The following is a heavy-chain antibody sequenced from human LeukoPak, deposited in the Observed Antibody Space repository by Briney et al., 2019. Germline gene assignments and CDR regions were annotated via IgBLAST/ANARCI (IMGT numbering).Heavy chain of an antibody. J-gene: IGHJ4*02. Sequence: GGSLRLSCAASGFTFSSYAMSWVRQAPGRGLEWVAVISYHGSSQYYADSVKGRFTISRDTLKNTVFLQMFSLRPEDTAIYYCARAGPNDHRFDYWGQGTLVTVSS. CDR3: ARAGPNDHRFDY. D-gene: IGHD1-1*01. CDR1: GFTFSSYA. V-gene: IGHV3-30*03. CDR2: ISYHGSSQ.